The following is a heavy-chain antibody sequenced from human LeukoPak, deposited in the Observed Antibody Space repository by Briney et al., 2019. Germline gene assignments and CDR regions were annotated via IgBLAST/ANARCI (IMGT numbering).Heavy chain of an antibody. CDR1: GYTFAGYY. CDR2: IKPNSDAT. Sequence: ASVKVSCKASGYTFAGYYMHWVRQAPGQGLEWMGCIKPNSDATDYAQKCQGRVTMTSDTSISTAYMELSRLDSDDTAVYYCARGYGGNSVEIYFDNWGQGTLATVSS. J-gene: IGHJ4*02. D-gene: IGHD4-23*01. CDR3: ARGYGGNSVEIYFDN. V-gene: IGHV1-2*02.